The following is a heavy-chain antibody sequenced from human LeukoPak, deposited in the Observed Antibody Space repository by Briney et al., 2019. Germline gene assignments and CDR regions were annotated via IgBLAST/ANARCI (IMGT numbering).Heavy chain of an antibody. V-gene: IGHV3-23*01. CDR3: ANDKKYYDFWSGYI. CDR1: GFTFSSYD. CDR2: VSGSGDST. D-gene: IGHD3-3*01. J-gene: IGHJ4*02. Sequence: GGSLRLSCAASGFTFSSYDMSWVRQAPGKGLEWVSTVSGSGDSTNYADSVKGRFTISRDNSKNTLYLQMNSLRAEDTAVYYCANDKKYYDFWSGYIWGQGTLVTVSS.